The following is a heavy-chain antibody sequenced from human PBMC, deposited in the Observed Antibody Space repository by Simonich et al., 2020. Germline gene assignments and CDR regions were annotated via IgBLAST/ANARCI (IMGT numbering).Heavy chain of an antibody. J-gene: IGHJ4*02. D-gene: IGHD5-18*01. Sequence: EVQLVESGGGLVKPGGSLRLSCAASGFTFSSYSMNWVRQAPGKGLEWVSSISSSRSYIYYADSVKGRFTISRDNAKNSLYLQMNSLRAEDTAVYYCARDVDTAMVFDYWGQGTLVTVSS. CDR1: GFTFSSYS. V-gene: IGHV3-21*01. CDR2: ISSSRSYI. CDR3: ARDVDTAMVFDY.